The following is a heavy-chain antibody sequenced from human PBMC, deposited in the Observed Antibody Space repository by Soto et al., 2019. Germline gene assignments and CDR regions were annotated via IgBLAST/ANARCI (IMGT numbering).Heavy chain of an antibody. CDR3: ARARTIWDDALDL. Sequence: GGSLRLSCAASGLTFSTSDMHWVRQPTEQRPEWVSAIDTAGDTFYTDSVKGRFTISRNNAKNSFYLQMNSLTAGDTAMYFCARARTIWDDALDLWGQGTMVTVSS. CDR1: GLTFSTSD. D-gene: IGHD3-3*01. CDR2: IDTAGDT. J-gene: IGHJ3*01. V-gene: IGHV3-13*01.